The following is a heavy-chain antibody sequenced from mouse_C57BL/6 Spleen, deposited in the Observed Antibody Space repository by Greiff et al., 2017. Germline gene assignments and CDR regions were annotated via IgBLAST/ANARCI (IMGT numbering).Heavy chain of an antibody. Sequence: EVKLMESGGGLVKPGGSLKLSCAASGFTFSSYTMSWVRQTPEKRLEWVATISGGGGNTYYPDSVKGRFTISRDNAKNTLYLQMSSLRSEDTALYYCARHFTYYYGSSSYYAMDYWGQGTSVTVSS. CDR1: GFTFSSYT. V-gene: IGHV5-9*01. CDR2: ISGGGGNT. CDR3: ARHFTYYYGSSSYYAMDY. J-gene: IGHJ4*01. D-gene: IGHD1-1*01.